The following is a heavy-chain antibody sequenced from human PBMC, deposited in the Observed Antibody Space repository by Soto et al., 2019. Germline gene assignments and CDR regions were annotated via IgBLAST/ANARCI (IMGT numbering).Heavy chain of an antibody. CDR2: IYYSGST. Sequence: SETLSLTCTVSGGSISSGDYYWSWIRQPPGKGLEWIGYIYYSGSTYYNPSLKSRVTISVDTSKNQFSLRLSSVTAADTAVYYCARDSNYYDSSGYLYYFDSWGQGTLVTVSS. CDR1: GGSISSGDYY. V-gene: IGHV4-30-4*01. CDR3: ARDSNYYDSSGYLYYFDS. J-gene: IGHJ4*02. D-gene: IGHD3-22*01.